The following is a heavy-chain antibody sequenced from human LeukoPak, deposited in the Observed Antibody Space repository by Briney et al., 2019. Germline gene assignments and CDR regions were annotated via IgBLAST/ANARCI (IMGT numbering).Heavy chain of an antibody. V-gene: IGHV1-8*01. CDR2: MNPNSGNT. CDR3: ARGFRVASGRSSMGY. CDR1: GYTFSSYD. Sequence: VASVKVSCKASGYTFSSYDNNWVRQATGQGLEWKGWMNPNSGNTGYAQKFQGRVTMTRNTSISTAYMELSSLRSEDTAVYYCARGFRVASGRSSMGYWGQGTLVTVSS. J-gene: IGHJ4*02. D-gene: IGHD6-13*01.